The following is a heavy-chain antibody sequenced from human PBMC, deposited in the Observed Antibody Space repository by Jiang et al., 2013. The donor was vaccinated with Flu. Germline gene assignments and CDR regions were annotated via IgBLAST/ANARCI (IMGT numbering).Heavy chain of an antibody. CDR3: ARDLAAAGHTALDY. D-gene: IGHD6-13*01. V-gene: IGHV6-1*01. Sequence: QTLSLTCAISGDSVSSNSAAWNWIRQSPSRGLEWLGRTYYRSKWYNDYAVSVKSRITINPDTSKNQFSLQLNSVTPEDTAVYYCARDLAAAGHTALDYWGQGTLVTVSS. CDR2: TYYRSKWYN. CDR1: GDSVSSNSAA. J-gene: IGHJ4*02.